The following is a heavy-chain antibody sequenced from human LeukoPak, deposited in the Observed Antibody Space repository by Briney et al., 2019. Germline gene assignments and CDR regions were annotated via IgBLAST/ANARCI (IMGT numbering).Heavy chain of an antibody. CDR3: ARRANTAPPYYFDY. CDR1: GGSFSGYY. CDR2: IFYSGST. D-gene: IGHD5-18*01. J-gene: IGHJ4*02. V-gene: IGHV4-59*01. Sequence: SETLSLTCAVYGGSFSGYYWNWIRQPPGKGLEWIGYIFYSGSTNYNPSLKSRVTISVDTSKNQFSLKLSSVTAADTAVYYCARRANTAPPYYFDYWGQGTLVTVSS.